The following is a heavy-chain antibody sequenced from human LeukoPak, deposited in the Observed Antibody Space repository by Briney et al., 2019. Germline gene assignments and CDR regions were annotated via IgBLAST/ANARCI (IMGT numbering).Heavy chain of an antibody. Sequence: PGGSLRLSCAASGFTFSSYGMHWVRQAPGKGLEWVVFIRHDGSNKYYADSVKGRFTISRDNSKNTLYLQMNSLRAEDTAVYYCAKSGYCSSTSCLLDAFDIWGQGTMVTVSS. CDR3: AKSGYCSSTSCLLDAFDI. V-gene: IGHV3-30*02. D-gene: IGHD2-2*01. CDR2: IRHDGSNK. J-gene: IGHJ3*02. CDR1: GFTFSSYG.